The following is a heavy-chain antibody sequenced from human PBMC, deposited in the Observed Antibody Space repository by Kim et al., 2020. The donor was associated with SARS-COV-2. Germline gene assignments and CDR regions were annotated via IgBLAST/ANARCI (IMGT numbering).Heavy chain of an antibody. V-gene: IGHV3-23*01. J-gene: IGHJ4*02. CDR3: AKDGSIVGANPFDY. Sequence: GGSLRLSCAASGFTFSSYAMSWVRQAPGKGLEWVSAISGSGGSTYYADSVKGRFTISRENSKNTLYLQMNSLRAEDTAVYYCAKDGSIVGANPFDYWGQGTLVTVSS. CDR2: ISGSGGST. D-gene: IGHD1-26*01. CDR1: GFTFSSYA.